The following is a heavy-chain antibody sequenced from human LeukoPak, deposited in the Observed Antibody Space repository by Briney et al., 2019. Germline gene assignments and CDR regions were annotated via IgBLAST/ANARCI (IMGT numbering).Heavy chain of an antibody. CDR1: RFTFSSYG. Sequence: PGGSLRLSCAASRFTFSSYGMHWVRQAPGKGLEWVAVIWYDGSNKYYADSVKGRFTISRDNSKNTLYLQMNSLRAEDTAVYYCAKDRLRSGGSLDYWGQGTLVTVSS. J-gene: IGHJ4*02. D-gene: IGHD2-15*01. CDR3: AKDRLRSGGSLDY. CDR2: IWYDGSNK. V-gene: IGHV3-33*06.